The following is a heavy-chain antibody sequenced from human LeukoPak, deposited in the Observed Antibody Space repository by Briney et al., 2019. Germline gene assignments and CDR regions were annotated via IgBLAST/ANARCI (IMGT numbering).Heavy chain of an antibody. CDR2: INHSGST. CDR1: GGSFSGYY. D-gene: IGHD3-3*01. Sequence: SETLSLTCAVYGGSFSGYYWSWIRQPPGKGLEWIGEINHSGSTNYNPSLKSRVTISVDTSKNQFSLKLSSVTAADTAVYYCARMYYDFWSGYYSFFDYWGQGTLVTVSS. J-gene: IGHJ4*02. CDR3: ARMYYDFWSGYYSFFDY. V-gene: IGHV4-34*01.